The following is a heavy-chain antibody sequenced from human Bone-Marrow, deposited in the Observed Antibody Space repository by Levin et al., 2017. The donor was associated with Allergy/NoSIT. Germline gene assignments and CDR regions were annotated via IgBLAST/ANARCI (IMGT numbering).Heavy chain of an antibody. J-gene: IGHJ3*02. CDR3: ASGGVTTAYDAIDI. D-gene: IGHD4-17*01. V-gene: IGHV5-51*01. CDR2: IYPGDSDT. CDR1: GYTLTSYW. Sequence: GGSLRLSCKGSGYTLTSYWIGWVRQMPGKGLEWMGLIYPGDSDTRYSPSFRGQVTISADKSISTAYLQWSSLTASDTAMYYCASGGVTTAYDAIDIWGQGTMVTVSS.